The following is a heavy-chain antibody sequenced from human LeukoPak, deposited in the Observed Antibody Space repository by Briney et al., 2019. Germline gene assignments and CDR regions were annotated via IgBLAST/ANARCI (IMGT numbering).Heavy chain of an antibody. CDR3: ARAGSDIVATSWFDP. CDR1: GYTFTGYY. D-gene: IGHD5-12*01. CDR2: INPNSGGT. Sequence: GASVKVSCKASGYTFTGYYMHWVRQAPGQGLEWMGWINPNSGGTNYAQKFQGRVTMTRDTSISTAYMELSRLRSDDTAVYYCARAGSDIVATSWFDPWGQGTLVTVSS. J-gene: IGHJ5*02. V-gene: IGHV1-2*02.